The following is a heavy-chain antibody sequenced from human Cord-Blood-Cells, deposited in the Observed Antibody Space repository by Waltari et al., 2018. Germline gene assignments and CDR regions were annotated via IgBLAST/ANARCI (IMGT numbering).Heavy chain of an antibody. D-gene: IGHD7-27*01. CDR1: VCTLSSTG. J-gene: IGHJ4*02. CDR3: AKEELGVFDY. V-gene: IGHV3-30*18. Sequence: QVQLVESGGCGTKPGRTRSHTAASAVCTLSSTGMHWVHQAPGKGLEWVAVISYDGSNKYYADSVKGRFTISRDNSKNTLYLQMNSLRAEDTAVYYCAKEELGVFDYWGQGTLVTVSS. CDR2: ISYDGSNK.